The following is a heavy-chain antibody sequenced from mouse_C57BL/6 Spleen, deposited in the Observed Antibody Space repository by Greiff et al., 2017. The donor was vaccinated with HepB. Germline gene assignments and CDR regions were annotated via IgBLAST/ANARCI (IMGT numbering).Heavy chain of an antibody. D-gene: IGHD2-12*01. CDR2: IDPSDSET. V-gene: IGHV1-52*01. CDR3: ARKDSPYWYFDV. J-gene: IGHJ1*03. Sequence: QVQLQQPGAELVRPGSSVKLSCKASGYTFTSYWMHWVKQRPIQGLEWIGNIDPSDSETHYNQKFKDKATLTVDKSSSTAYMQLSSLTSEDSAVYYCARKDSPYWYFDVWGTGTTVTVSP. CDR1: GYTFTSYW.